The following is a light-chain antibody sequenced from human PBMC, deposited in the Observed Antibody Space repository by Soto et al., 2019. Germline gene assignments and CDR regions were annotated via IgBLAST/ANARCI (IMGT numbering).Light chain of an antibody. CDR1: NSDVGIYDF. V-gene: IGLV2-14*01. CDR2: EVS. CDR3: ISYTSDDVRYV. J-gene: IGLJ1*01. Sequence: QSVLPQPASVSGTPGQSITISCTGSNSDVGIYDFVSWYQHHPGRAPKLIVSEVSHRPSGVSNRFSGSKSGNTASLTISGLQSEDEADYYCISYTSDDVRYVFGTGTKLTVL.